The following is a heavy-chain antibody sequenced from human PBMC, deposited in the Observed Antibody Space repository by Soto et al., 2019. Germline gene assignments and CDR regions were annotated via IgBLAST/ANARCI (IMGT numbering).Heavy chain of an antibody. D-gene: IGHD6-6*01. CDR1: GRSISSYY. Sequence: SETLSLTCTVSGRSISSYYWSWIRQPPGKGLEWIGYGYYSGNTNYNPSLRSRVTISVDTSKNQISLKLSSVTAADTAVYYCATNVAALNYYYMDVWGKGTTVTVSS. CDR3: ATNVAALNYYYMDV. CDR2: GYYSGNT. J-gene: IGHJ6*03. V-gene: IGHV4-59*08.